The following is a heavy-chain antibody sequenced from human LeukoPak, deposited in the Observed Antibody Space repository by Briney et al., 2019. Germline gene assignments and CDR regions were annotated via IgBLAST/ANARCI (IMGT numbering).Heavy chain of an antibody. V-gene: IGHV3-66*02. D-gene: IGHD3-3*01. J-gene: IGHJ4*02. CDR2: YSGGST. Sequence: YSGGSTYYADSVKGRFTISRDNSKNTLYLQMNSLRAEDTAVYYCARAIVDYDFWSGPFDYWGQGTLVTVSS. CDR3: ARAIVDYDFWSGPFDY.